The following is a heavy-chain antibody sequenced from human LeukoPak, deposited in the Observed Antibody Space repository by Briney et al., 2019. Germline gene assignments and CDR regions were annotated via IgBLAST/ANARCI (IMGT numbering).Heavy chain of an antibody. V-gene: IGHV4-59*12. J-gene: IGHJ6*03. Sequence: PSETLSLTCTISGDSINNYYWSWIRQPPGKGLEWIGYIYYSGSTNYNPSLKSRVTISVDTSKNQFSLKLSSVTAADTAVYYCARCRGYYDILTGYYRVGYYYMDVWGKGTTVTISS. D-gene: IGHD3-9*01. CDR1: GDSINNYY. CDR2: IYYSGST. CDR3: ARCRGYYDILTGYYRVGYYYMDV.